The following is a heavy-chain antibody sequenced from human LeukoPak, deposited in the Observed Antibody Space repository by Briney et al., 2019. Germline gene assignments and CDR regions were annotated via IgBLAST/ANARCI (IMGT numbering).Heavy chain of an antibody. CDR3: ARDVPFDY. Sequence: SETLSLTCAVYGGSLSGYYWSWIRQPPGKGLEWIGEINHSGSTNYNPSLKSRVTISVDTSKNQFSLKLSSATAADTAVYYCARDVPFDYWGQGTLVTVSS. CDR1: GGSLSGYY. J-gene: IGHJ4*02. V-gene: IGHV4-34*01. CDR2: INHSGST.